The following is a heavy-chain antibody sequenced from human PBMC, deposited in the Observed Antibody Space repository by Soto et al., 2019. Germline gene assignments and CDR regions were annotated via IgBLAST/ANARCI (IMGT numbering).Heavy chain of an antibody. V-gene: IGHV5-10-1*01. CDR2: IDPSDSYT. CDR3: ARLQPAAGDNDLTFDY. CDR1: GYSFTSYW. J-gene: IGHJ4*02. D-gene: IGHD6-13*01. Sequence: GEALKISCEGSGYSFTSYWISWGRQMPGKGLEWMGRIDPSDSYTNYSPSFQGHVTISADKSISTAYLQWSSLKASDTAMYYCARLQPAAGDNDLTFDYWGQGTLVTVSS.